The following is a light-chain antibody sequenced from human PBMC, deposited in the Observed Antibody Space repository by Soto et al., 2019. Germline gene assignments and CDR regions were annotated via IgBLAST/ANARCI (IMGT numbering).Light chain of an antibody. Sequence: DIQMTQSPSTLSASIGDRVTITCRAGQSISTWLAWYQQKPGKAPKLLIYDASSLESGVPSRFSGSGSGTEFTLTITSLQPDDFATYYCQQYNSYWVFGQGTKVDI. CDR1: QSISTW. J-gene: IGKJ1*01. CDR2: DAS. V-gene: IGKV1-5*01. CDR3: QQYNSYWV.